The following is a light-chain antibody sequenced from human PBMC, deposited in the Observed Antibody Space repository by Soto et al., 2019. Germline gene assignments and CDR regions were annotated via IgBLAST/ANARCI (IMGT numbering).Light chain of an antibody. V-gene: IGKV3-11*01. CDR3: QQRSNWPPST. CDR2: DAS. CDR1: QSVSSD. J-gene: IGKJ5*01. Sequence: EIVLTQSPATLSLSPGGRASLSCMASQSVSSDLAWYQQKPGQAPRLLIYDASNRATGIPARFSGSGSGTDFTLTISSLEPEDFAVYYCQQRSNWPPSTVGQGTRLESK.